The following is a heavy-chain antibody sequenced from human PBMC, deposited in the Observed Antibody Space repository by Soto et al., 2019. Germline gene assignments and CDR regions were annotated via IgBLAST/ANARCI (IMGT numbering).Heavy chain of an antibody. CDR2: INHSGST. Sequence: QVQLQQWGAGLLKPSETLSLTCAVYGGSFSGYYWSWIRQPPGKGLEWIGEINHSGSTNYNPSLKSRVXKSADXXKNQFSLKLSSVTAADTAVYYCARHFDWLEVLFDYWGQGTLVTVSS. J-gene: IGHJ4*02. CDR3: ARHFDWLEVLFDY. CDR1: GGSFSGYY. V-gene: IGHV4-34*01. D-gene: IGHD3-9*01.